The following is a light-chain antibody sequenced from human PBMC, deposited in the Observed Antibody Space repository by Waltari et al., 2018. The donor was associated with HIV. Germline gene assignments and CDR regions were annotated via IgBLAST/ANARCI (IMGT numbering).Light chain of an antibody. CDR3: SSYGDSLRVL. J-gene: IGLJ3*02. CDR2: EVT. V-gene: IGLV2-8*01. Sequence: QSALTQPPSASGSLGQSVTISCTGPSSDLGAYDSVSCFQQHPRSAPKLLLYEVTRLPSPVSDRFSGSRPGSTAFLTVAGLQPDDEATYFCSSYGDSLRVLFGGGTNVTVL. CDR1: SSDLGAYDS.